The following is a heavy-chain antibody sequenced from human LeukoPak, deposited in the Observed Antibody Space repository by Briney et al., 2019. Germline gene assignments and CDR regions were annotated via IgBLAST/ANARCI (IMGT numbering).Heavy chain of an antibody. CDR3: ARGAYYDILTGYYTLSYYFDY. V-gene: IGHV4-34*01. Sequence: SETLSLTWAVYGGSFSGYYWSWIRQPPGKGLEWIGEINHSGSTNYNPSLKSRVTISVDTCKNQFSLKLSSVTAADTAVYYCARGAYYDILTGYYTLSYYFDYWGQGTLVTVSS. D-gene: IGHD3-9*01. CDR2: INHSGST. J-gene: IGHJ4*02. CDR1: GGSFSGYY.